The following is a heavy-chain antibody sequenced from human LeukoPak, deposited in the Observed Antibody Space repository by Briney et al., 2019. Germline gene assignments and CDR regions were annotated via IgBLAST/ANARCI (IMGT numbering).Heavy chain of an antibody. J-gene: IGHJ3*01. D-gene: IGHD1-1*01. CDR1: GFSLTRHG. CDR2: NWYDTSDG. V-gene: IGHV3-33*01. Sequence: PGRSLTLSCAASGFSLTRHGIHWVRQSPGKGLEGVAVNWYDTSDGDYVDSVKGRFTVSRDKNTVFLQMNSLRAEDTVLYYCARTEKTDDAFDLWGQGTMVIVAS. CDR3: ARTEKTDDAFDL.